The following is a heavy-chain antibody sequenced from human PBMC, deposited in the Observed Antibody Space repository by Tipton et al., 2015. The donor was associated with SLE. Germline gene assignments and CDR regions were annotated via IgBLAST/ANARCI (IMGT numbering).Heavy chain of an antibody. J-gene: IGHJ5*02. CDR3: ARDRFHGWFDP. Sequence: LRLSCSVSDGSITSYYWSWIRQPPGKGLEWIGYIFYTGSANYNPSLKSRVTISLDTSKNQFSLKLNSVTAADTAVYYCARDRFHGWFDPWGQGTLVTVSS. V-gene: IGHV4-59*01. CDR1: DGSITSYY. CDR2: IFYTGSA.